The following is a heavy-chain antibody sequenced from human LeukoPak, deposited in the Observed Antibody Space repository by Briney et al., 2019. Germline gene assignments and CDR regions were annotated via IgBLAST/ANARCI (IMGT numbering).Heavy chain of an antibody. J-gene: IGHJ4*02. Sequence: GGSLRLSCAASGFTFSSYGMSWVRQAPGKGLEWVSSISNSGGSTYHADSVKGRFTISRDNSKNTLYLQMNSLRAEDTAVYYCANDNFDLVSMYTWGQGTLVTVSS. V-gene: IGHV3-23*01. CDR2: ISNSGGST. CDR3: ANDNFDLVSMYT. CDR1: GFTFSSYG. D-gene: IGHD1-1*01.